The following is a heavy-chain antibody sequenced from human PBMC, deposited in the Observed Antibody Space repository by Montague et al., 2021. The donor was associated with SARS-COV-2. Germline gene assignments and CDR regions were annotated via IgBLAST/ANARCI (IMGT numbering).Heavy chain of an antibody. V-gene: IGHV4-31*03. CDR3: ARGSMKIFAHEYYYMDV. CDR1: GGPISSGHYY. Sequence: TLSLTCTVFGGPISSGHYYWTWIRRLPGKGLQWIGYMYNGAITFCNPSLKSRVSISVDTSKNQFSLKLSSVTAADTAVYYCARGSMKIFAHEYYYMDVWGKGTTVTVSS. D-gene: IGHD2/OR15-2a*01. J-gene: IGHJ6*03. CDR2: MYNGAIT.